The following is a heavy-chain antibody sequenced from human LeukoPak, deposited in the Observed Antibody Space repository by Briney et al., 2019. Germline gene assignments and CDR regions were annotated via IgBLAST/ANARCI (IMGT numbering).Heavy chain of an antibody. CDR2: INSRSSTI. D-gene: IGHD3-16*01. CDR1: GLTFSNYW. J-gene: IGHJ4*02. V-gene: IGHV3-48*04. CDR3: ARDRRGGIPTAFDY. Sequence: GGSLRLSCAASGLTFSNYWMHWVRQAPGKGLEWVSFINSRSSTIYYADSVKGRFTISRDNAKNSLYLQMNSLRAEDTAVYYCARDRRGGIPTAFDYWGQGTLVTVSS.